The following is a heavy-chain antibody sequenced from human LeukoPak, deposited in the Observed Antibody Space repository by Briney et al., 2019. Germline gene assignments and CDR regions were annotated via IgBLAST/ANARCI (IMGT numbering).Heavy chain of an antibody. J-gene: IGHJ4*02. V-gene: IGHV1-18*01. CDR3: ARSSSYYYGSGSYLGDY. Sequence: GASVKVSCKASGYTFTSYGISWVRQAPGQGLEWMGWISVYNGNTNYAQKLQGRVTMTTDTSTSTAYMELRSLRSDDTAVYYCARSSSYYYGSGSYLGDYWGQGTLVTVSS. CDR2: ISVYNGNT. D-gene: IGHD3-10*01. CDR1: GYTFTSYG.